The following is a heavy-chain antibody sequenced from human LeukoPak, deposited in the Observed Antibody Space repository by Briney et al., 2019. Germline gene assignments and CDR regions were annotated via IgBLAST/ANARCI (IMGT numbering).Heavy chain of an antibody. CDR3: ASDYSSTSRYSSGLDAFDI. CDR1: GGTFSSYA. CDR2: IIPIFGTA. D-gene: IGHD6-19*01. J-gene: IGHJ3*02. V-gene: IGHV1-69*05. Sequence: GSSVKVSCKASGGTFSSYAISWVRQAPGQGLEWMGRIIPIFGTANYAQKFQGRVTITTDESTSTAHMELSSLRSEDTAVYYCASDYSSTSRYSSGLDAFDIWGQGTMVTVSS.